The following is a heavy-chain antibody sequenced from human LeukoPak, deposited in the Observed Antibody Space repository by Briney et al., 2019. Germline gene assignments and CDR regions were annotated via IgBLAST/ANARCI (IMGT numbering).Heavy chain of an antibody. Sequence: PSETLSLTCTVSGGSISSYYWSWIRQPPGKGLEWIGYIYYSGSTNYNPSLKSRITISVDTSKNQFSLKLSSVTAADTAVYYCARHGNYDYVWGSYRMSYFDYWGQGTLVTVSS. CDR2: IYYSGST. D-gene: IGHD3-16*02. CDR3: ARHGNYDYVWGSYRMSYFDY. V-gene: IGHV4-59*08. J-gene: IGHJ4*02. CDR1: GGSISSYY.